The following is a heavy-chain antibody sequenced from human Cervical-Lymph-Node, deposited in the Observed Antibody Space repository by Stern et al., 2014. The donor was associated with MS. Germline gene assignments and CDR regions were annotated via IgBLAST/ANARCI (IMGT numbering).Heavy chain of an antibody. D-gene: IGHD6-6*01. CDR2: IHTVGTT. Sequence: DQLVQSGGGLVQPGGSLRLSCEASGFSVGASYMNWVRQAPGKGLEWVSRIHTVGTTHYADSVKGRFTISRANAKNALYLQMDRLTVEDTAVYYCAREIAGRRFEDWGRGTLVAVSP. J-gene: IGHJ4*02. CDR1: GFSVGASY. V-gene: IGHV3-66*01. CDR3: AREIAGRRFED.